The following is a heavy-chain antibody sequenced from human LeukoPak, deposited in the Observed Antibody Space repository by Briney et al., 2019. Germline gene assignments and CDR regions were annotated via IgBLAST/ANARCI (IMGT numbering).Heavy chain of an antibody. Sequence: SETLSLTCAVYGGSFSGYYWSWIRQPPGKGLEWIGEINHSGSTNYNPSLKSRVTISVDTSKNQFSLKLSSVTAADTAVYYCARYLLTGYSNNCFDPWGQGTLVTVSS. D-gene: IGHD3-9*01. CDR3: ARYLLTGYSNNCFDP. J-gene: IGHJ5*02. V-gene: IGHV4-34*01. CDR1: GGSFSGYY. CDR2: INHSGST.